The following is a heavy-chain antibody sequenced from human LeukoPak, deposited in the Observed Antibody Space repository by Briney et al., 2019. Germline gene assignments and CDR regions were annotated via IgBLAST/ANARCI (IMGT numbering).Heavy chain of an antibody. V-gene: IGHV1-2*02. J-gene: IGHJ6*03. Sequence: ASVKVSCKASGYTFTDYYIHWVRQAPGQGLEWMGWINPNSGGTNYAQKFQGRVTMTRDTSNNTTYMELRRLRSDDTAVYYCARDSQNQWFGEAHYYYYYMDVWGKGTTVTVSS. D-gene: IGHD3-10*01. CDR1: GYTFTDYY. CDR3: ARDSQNQWFGEAHYYYYYMDV. CDR2: INPNSGGT.